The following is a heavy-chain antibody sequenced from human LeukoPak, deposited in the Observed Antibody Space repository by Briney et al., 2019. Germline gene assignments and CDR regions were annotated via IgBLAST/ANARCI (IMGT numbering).Heavy chain of an antibody. V-gene: IGHV1-69*04. Sequence: SVKVSCKASGGTFSSYAISWVRQAPGQGLEWMGRIIPMLDIGNYAEKFQGRVTITADKSTSTSYMELSSLRSEDTAVYYCARESSSGYYLDYWGQGTVVTVSS. D-gene: IGHD3-22*01. J-gene: IGHJ4*02. CDR1: GGTFSSYA. CDR3: ARESSSGYYLDY. CDR2: IIPMLDIG.